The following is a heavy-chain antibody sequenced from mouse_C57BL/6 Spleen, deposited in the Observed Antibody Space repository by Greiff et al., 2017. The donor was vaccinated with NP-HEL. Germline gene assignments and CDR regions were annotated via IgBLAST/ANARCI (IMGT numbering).Heavy chain of an antibody. CDR3: ARHEDFNYYGSSPAWFAY. J-gene: IGHJ3*01. Sequence: QVQLQQSGAELVKPGASVKLSCKASGYTFTEYTIHWVKQRSGQGLEWIGWFYPGSGSIKYNEKFKDKATLTADKSSSTVYMELSRLTSEDSAVYFCARHEDFNYYGSSPAWFAYWGQGTLVTVSA. D-gene: IGHD1-1*01. CDR1: GYTFTEYT. V-gene: IGHV1-62-2*01. CDR2: FYPGSGSI.